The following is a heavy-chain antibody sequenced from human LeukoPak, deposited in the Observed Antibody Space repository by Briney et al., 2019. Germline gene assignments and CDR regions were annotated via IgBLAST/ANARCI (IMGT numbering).Heavy chain of an antibody. CDR3: ARDFRSGSYCIDY. V-gene: IGHV3-33*08. Sequence: GGSLRLSCAASGFTFTGYWMSWVRQAPGKGLEWVAVIWYDGSTKYYADSVKGRFTISRDNSKNTLYLQMNSLRDEDTAVYYCARDFRSGSYCIDYWGQGTLVTVSS. CDR2: IWYDGSTK. D-gene: IGHD1-26*01. CDR1: GFTFTGYW. J-gene: IGHJ4*02.